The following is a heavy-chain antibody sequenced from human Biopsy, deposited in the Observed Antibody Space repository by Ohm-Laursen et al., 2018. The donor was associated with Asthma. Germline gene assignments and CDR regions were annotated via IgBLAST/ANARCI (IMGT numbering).Heavy chain of an antibody. D-gene: IGHD3-3*01. CDR3: AKRRGYSDLTDFDH. CDR2: VSYDGGVA. Sequence: SLRLSCSAAGFVFRSHAMHWVRQAPGKGLEWVAVVSYDGGVAHYADSMKGRFTISRDNAKSTLYLQMNRLRTGDTAVYYRAKRRGYSDLTDFDHWGQGTLVTVSS. J-gene: IGHJ4*02. CDR1: GFVFRSHA. V-gene: IGHV3-30*18.